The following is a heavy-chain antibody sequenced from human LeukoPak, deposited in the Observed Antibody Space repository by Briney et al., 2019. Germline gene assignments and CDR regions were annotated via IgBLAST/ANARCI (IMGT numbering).Heavy chain of an antibody. CDR1: GASMTGSNYY. CDR2: VYYSGST. CDR3: ARLGYGGYFDF. J-gene: IGHJ4*02. D-gene: IGHD4-23*01. V-gene: IGHV4-39*07. Sequence: PSETLSLTCTVSGASMTGSNYYWAWIRQPSGKGLEWIGSVYYSGSTFYNPSLKSRVTISVDMSKNQFSLKLSSVTAADAAVYYCARLGYGGYFDFWGQGTLVTVSS.